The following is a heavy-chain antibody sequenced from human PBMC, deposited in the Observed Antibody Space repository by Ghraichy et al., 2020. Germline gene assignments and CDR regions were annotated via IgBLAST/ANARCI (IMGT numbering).Heavy chain of an antibody. V-gene: IGHV4-31*03. CDR2: IYYSGTT. J-gene: IGHJ5*02. CDR3: ARQIRYPQGNSWRNWFVP. CDR1: GDSITRGGYY. D-gene: IGHD6-13*01. Sequence: TLSLTCTVSGDSITRGGYYWSWIRQHPGKGLEWIGYIYYSGTTNYNPSLKSRLTISVDTSKNQFSLKLSSVTAADTAVYYCARQIRYPQGNSWRNWFVPWGQGTLVTVSS.